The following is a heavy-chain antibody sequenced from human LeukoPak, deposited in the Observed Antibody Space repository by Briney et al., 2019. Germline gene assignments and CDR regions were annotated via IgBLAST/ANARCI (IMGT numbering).Heavy chain of an antibody. J-gene: IGHJ3*02. CDR3: ARRIRAFDI. Sequence: SETLSLTCAVYGGSFSGYYWSWIRQPPGKGLEWIGSIYYSGSTYYNPSLKSRVTISVDTSKNQFSLKLSSVTAADTAVYYCARRIRAFDIWGQGTMVTVSS. V-gene: IGHV4-34*01. CDR1: GGSFSGYY. CDR2: IYYSGST.